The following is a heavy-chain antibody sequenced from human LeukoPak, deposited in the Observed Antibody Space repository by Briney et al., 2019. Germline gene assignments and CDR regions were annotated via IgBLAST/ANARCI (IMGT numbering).Heavy chain of an antibody. Sequence: ASVKVSCKASGYTFTGYYMHWMRQAPGQGLEWMGWINPNSGGTNYAQKFQGWVTMTRDTSISTAYMELSRLRSDDTAVYYCARDLGLLWFGEPPVGAFDIWGQGTMVTVSS. CDR2: INPNSGGT. D-gene: IGHD3-10*01. V-gene: IGHV1-2*04. CDR1: GYTFTGYY. CDR3: ARDLGLLWFGEPPVGAFDI. J-gene: IGHJ3*02.